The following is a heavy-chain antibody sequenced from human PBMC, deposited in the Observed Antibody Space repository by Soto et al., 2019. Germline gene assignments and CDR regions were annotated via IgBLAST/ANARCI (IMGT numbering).Heavy chain of an antibody. D-gene: IGHD3-10*01. V-gene: IGHV1-69*01. CDR3: ATELGENPASPFDA. Sequence: QVQLVQSGADVKKPGSSVKVSCQASGVTFSSETLGWVRQAPGQGLEWVGGIIPLFGTASDAQKFQGRVTITADESTSTVYMELSSLRFDDTAVYFCATELGENPASPFDAWGQGTLVTVSS. CDR2: IIPLFGTA. J-gene: IGHJ4*02. CDR1: GVTFSSET.